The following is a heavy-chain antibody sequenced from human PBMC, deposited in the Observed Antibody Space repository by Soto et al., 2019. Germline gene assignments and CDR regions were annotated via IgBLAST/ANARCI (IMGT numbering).Heavy chain of an antibody. CDR3: AKDHCSSTSCLPGYCSGGSCYTDAFDI. J-gene: IGHJ3*02. Sequence: EVQLLESGGGLVQPGGSLRLSCAASGFTFSSYAMSWVRQAPGKGLEWVSAISGSGGSTYYADSVKGRFTISRDNYKNTLYLQMNSLRAEDTAVYYCAKDHCSSTSCLPGYCSGGSCYTDAFDIWGQGTMVTVSS. CDR2: ISGSGGST. V-gene: IGHV3-23*01. D-gene: IGHD2-15*01. CDR1: GFTFSSYA.